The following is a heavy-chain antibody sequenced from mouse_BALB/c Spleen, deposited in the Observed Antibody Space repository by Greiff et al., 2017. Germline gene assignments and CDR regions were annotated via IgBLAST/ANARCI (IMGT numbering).Heavy chain of an antibody. D-gene: IGHD1-1*01. Sequence: EVQVVESGGGLVKPGGSLKLSCAASGFAFSSYDMSWVRQTPEKRLEWVAYISSGGGSTYYPDTVKGRFTISRDNAKNTLYLQMSSLKSEDTAMYYCARRDYGSSLFAYWGQGTLVTVSA. J-gene: IGHJ3*01. V-gene: IGHV5-12-1*01. CDR1: GFAFSSYD. CDR2: ISSGGGST. CDR3: ARRDYGSSLFAY.